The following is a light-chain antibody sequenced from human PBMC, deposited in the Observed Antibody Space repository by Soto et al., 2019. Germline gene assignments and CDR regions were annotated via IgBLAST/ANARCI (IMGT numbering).Light chain of an antibody. Sequence: AIRMTQSPSSFSASTGDRVTITCRASQGISSYLAWYQQKPWKAHKLFIYAASTLQSGVPSRFSGSGAGTDLTRTISCLQSEDFATYYCQQYYSYPITFGQGTRLEIK. J-gene: IGKJ5*01. CDR2: AAS. CDR3: QQYYSYPIT. CDR1: QGISSY. V-gene: IGKV1-8*01.